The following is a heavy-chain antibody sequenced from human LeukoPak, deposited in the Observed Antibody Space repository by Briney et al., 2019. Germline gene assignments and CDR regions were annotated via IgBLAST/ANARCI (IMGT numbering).Heavy chain of an antibody. CDR2: TYYRSKWYN. CDR3: ARSDGSGKNWFDP. CDR1: GDSVSSNIAA. D-gene: IGHD3-22*01. Sequence: SQTLSLTCAISGDSVSSNIAAWSWNRQSPSRGLEWLGRTYYRSKWYNDYAVSVKSRITINSDTSKNHFSLQLNSVTPDDTAVYYCARSDGSGKNWFDPWGQGTLVTVSS. V-gene: IGHV6-1*01. J-gene: IGHJ5*02.